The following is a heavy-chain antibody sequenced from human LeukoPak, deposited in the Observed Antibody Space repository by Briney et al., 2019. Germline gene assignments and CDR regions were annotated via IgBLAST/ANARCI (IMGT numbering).Heavy chain of an antibody. Sequence: GGSLRLSCAASRFTFSIYWMHWVRHAPGKGLVWVSRINRDGTSTTYADSVKGRFTISRDNAKNTLYLQMNSLRAEDTAMYYCARDLWDHWGQGTLVTVSS. J-gene: IGHJ4*02. CDR3: ARDLWDH. V-gene: IGHV3-74*01. CDR1: RFTFSIYW. CDR2: INRDGTST.